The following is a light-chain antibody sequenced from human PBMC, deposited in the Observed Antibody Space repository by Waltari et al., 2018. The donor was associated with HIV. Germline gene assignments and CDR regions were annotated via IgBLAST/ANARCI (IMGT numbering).Light chain of an antibody. CDR3: SSYTSSSTVV. Sequence: QSALTQPASVSGSPGQPITISCTGTTSDVGAYNYVSWYQLHPGKAPKLMIDDVSNRPSVVADRCAGTKSSNTASLTISGLQAEDEAHYYCSSYTSSSTVVFGGGTKLTVL. J-gene: IGLJ2*01. V-gene: IGLV2-14*03. CDR1: TSDVGAYNY. CDR2: DVS.